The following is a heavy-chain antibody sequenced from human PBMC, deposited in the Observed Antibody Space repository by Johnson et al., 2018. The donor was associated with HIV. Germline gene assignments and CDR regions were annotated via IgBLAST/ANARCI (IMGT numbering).Heavy chain of an antibody. J-gene: IGHJ3*02. D-gene: IGHD1-26*01. CDR3: ARDRGYLDAFDM. V-gene: IGHV3-7*01. Sequence: VQLVESGGGLVQPGGSLRLSCAGSEFTFYSYWMSWVRQAPGEGLEWVANINQDGTEKYYADSMRGRFTISRDNTKNSLYLEMNSLRAEDTAVFYCARDRGYLDAFDMWGQGTMVTVSS. CDR1: EFTFYSYW. CDR2: INQDGTEK.